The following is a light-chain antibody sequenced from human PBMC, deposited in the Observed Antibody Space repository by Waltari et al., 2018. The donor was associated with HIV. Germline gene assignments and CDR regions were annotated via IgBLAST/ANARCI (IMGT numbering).Light chain of an antibody. CDR3: SSYAASGSVI. J-gene: IGLJ2*01. Sequence: QSALTQPASVSGSPGHSVTISCPGPTINYDSVSWYQQHPAKAPKLIIFEGTYRPSGISNRFSASKSGNTASLTISGLQAEDEAHYYCSSYAASGSVIFGGGTNLTVL. CDR1: TINYDS. CDR2: EGT. V-gene: IGLV2-14*03.